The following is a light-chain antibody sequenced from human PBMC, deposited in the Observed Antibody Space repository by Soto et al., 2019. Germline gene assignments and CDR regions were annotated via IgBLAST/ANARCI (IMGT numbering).Light chain of an antibody. V-gene: IGLV1-47*01. CDR2: RNN. CDR1: SSNIGSNY. Sequence: QSALTQPPSASGTPGQRVTISCSGSSSNIGSNYVYWYQQLPGTAPKRLIYRNNQRPSGVPDRFSGSKSGTSASLAISGLRSEDEADYYCAVWDDSLSGFYVFGTGTKVTVL. CDR3: AVWDDSLSGFYV. J-gene: IGLJ1*01.